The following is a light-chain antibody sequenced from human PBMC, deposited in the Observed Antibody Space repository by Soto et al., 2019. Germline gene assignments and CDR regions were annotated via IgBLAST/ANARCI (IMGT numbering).Light chain of an antibody. V-gene: IGKV3-11*01. Sequence: IVLTQSPATLSLSAGERATLSCRASQTISSSLAWYQQKPGQAPRLLIYDASNRATDIPPRFSGSGSGTDFTLTISSLETEDFAVYYCQQLSDWPLTFGGGTKVDIK. CDR1: QTISSS. CDR3: QQLSDWPLT. J-gene: IGKJ4*01. CDR2: DAS.